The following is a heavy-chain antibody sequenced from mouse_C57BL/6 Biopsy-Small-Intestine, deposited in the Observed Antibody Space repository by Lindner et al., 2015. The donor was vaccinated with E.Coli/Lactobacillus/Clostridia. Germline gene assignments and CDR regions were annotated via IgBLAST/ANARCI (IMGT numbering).Heavy chain of an antibody. CDR3: ARWNDYDGFAY. D-gene: IGHD2-4*01. V-gene: IGHV1-22*01. CDR2: INPSNGGT. J-gene: IGHJ3*01. CDR1: GYTFTDYN. Sequence: EVQLQESGPELVKPGASVKMSCKASGYTFTDYNMHWVKQSHGKSLEWIGYINPSNGGTSYNQKFKGKATLTVNKSSSTAYMELRSLTSEDSAVYYCARWNDYDGFAYWGQGTLVTVSA.